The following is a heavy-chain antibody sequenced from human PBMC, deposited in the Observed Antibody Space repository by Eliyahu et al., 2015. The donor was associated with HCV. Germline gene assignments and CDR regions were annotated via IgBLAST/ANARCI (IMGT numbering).Heavy chain of an antibody. CDR2: INHSGST. CDR1: GGSFSGYY. J-gene: IGHJ5*02. CDR3: ARGGIGVVVPWTARWFDP. D-gene: IGHD2-2*01. V-gene: IGHV4-34*01. Sequence: QVQLQQWGAGLLKPSETLSLTCAVYGGSFSGYYWSWIRQPPGKGLEWIGEINHSGSTNYNPSLKSRVTISVDTSKNQFSLKLSSVTAADTAVYYCARGGIGVVVPWTARWFDPWGQGTLVTVSS.